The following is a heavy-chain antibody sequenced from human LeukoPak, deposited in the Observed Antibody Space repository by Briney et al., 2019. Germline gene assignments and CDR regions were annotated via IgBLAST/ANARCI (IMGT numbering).Heavy chain of an antibody. J-gene: IGHJ6*03. CDR1: GGSISSYY. CDR2: IYYSGST. D-gene: IGHD4-11*01. Sequence: PSETLSLTCTVSGGSISSYYWSWIRQPPGKGLEWIGYIYYSGSTYYNPSLKSRVTISVDTSKNQFSLKLNSVTVADTAVYYCARHWSSNYYMDVWGKGTTVTVSS. CDR3: ARHWSSNYYMDV. V-gene: IGHV4-59*04.